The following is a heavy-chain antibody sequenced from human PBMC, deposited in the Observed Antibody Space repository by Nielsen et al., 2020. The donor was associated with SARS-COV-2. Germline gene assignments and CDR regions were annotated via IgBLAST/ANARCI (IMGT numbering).Heavy chain of an antibody. CDR2: IRLRESET. CDR1: GFPFSDYG. J-gene: IGHJ1*01. V-gene: IGHV3-30*02. CDR3: AADLHCRSRTCLQGL. D-gene: IGHD6-13*01. Sequence: GGSLRLSCAASGFPFSDYGMHWVRQAPGKGLEWVAFIRLRESETSYADSVKGRFTISRDNSKNTLYLHMSSLKVEDTAVYFCAADLHCRSRTCLQGLWGQGTLVTVS.